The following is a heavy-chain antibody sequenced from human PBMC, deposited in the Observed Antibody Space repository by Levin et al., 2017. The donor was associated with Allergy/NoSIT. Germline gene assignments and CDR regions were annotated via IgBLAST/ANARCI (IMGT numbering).Heavy chain of an antibody. V-gene: IGHV3-72*01. CDR2: SRNKANKYTT. D-gene: IGHD4-23*01. J-gene: IGHJ3*01. CDR3: ARAGTTVEAFDV. Sequence: SCAASGFTFSDHYMDWVRQAPGKGLEWVGRSRNKANKYTTEYAASVKGRFTISRAESQNSLYLHMNSLKAEDTAIYYCARAGTTVEAFDVWGQGTMLTVSS. CDR1: GFTFSDHY.